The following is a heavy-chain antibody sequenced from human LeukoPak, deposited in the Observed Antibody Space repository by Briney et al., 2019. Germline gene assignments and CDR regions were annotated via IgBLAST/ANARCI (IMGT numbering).Heavy chain of an antibody. J-gene: IGHJ4*02. Sequence: GGSLRLSCAASGFTFSSYAMSWVRQAPGKGLEWVSAISGSGGSTYYADSVKGRFTISRDNSKNTLYLQMNSLRAEDTAVYYCAKEAVGPNYYDSCGYYRPYYFDYWGQGTLVTVSS. CDR1: GFTFSSYA. V-gene: IGHV3-23*01. D-gene: IGHD3-22*01. CDR2: ISGSGGST. CDR3: AKEAVGPNYYDSCGYYRPYYFDY.